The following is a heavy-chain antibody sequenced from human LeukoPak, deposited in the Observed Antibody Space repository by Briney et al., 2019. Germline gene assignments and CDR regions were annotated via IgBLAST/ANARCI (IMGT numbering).Heavy chain of an antibody. Sequence: PGGSLRLSCAASGFTFSSYAMSWVRQAPGKGLEWVSAISGSGGSTYYADSAKGRFTISRDNSKNTLYLQMNSLRAEDTAVYYCAKIMGGSGWYNYYYGMDVWGQGTTVTVSS. CDR2: ISGSGGST. V-gene: IGHV3-23*01. D-gene: IGHD6-19*01. CDR3: AKIMGGSGWYNYYYGMDV. CDR1: GFTFSSYA. J-gene: IGHJ6*02.